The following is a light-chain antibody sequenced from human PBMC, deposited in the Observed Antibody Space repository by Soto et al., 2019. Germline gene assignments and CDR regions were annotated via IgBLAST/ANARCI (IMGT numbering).Light chain of an antibody. J-gene: IGKJ5*01. CDR1: QSISSNY. CDR3: QQYGSSPLIT. V-gene: IGKV3-20*01. Sequence: IVLTQSPGTLSLSPGDRATLSCRASQSISSNYLAWYQQKPGQAPRLLIYGASSRATGIPDRFSGSGSGTDFTLTISRLEPEAFAVYYCQQYGSSPLITCGQGTRLEIK. CDR2: GAS.